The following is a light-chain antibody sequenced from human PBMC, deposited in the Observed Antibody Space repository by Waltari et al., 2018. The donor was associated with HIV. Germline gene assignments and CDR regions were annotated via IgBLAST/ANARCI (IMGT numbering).Light chain of an antibody. J-gene: IGKJ1*01. CDR2: GTS. Sequence: EIPLTQPPATLSVPPGERATPSCRARQRVNSNLARYQQKLGQTPRLLIYGTSTRATDIPAMCSGSGSGTEFTLTISSLQSEDFAVYYCHHYNNWRETFGQGTKVEIK. CDR3: HHYNNWRET. V-gene: IGKV3-15*01. CDR1: QRVNSN.